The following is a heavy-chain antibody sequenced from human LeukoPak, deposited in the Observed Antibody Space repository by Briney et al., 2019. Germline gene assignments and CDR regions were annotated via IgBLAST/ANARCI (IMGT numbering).Heavy chain of an antibody. J-gene: IGHJ4*02. CDR2: ISGSGGST. Sequence: PGGSLRLSCAASGFTFNTYAMSWVRQAPGKGLEWVSAISGSGGSTDYSDSVKGRFTISRDNSKNTLHLQMNSLRAEDTAVYYCAKPSSGWYLLDYWGQGTLVTVSS. D-gene: IGHD6-19*01. CDR1: GFTFNTYA. CDR3: AKPSSGWYLLDY. V-gene: IGHV3-23*01.